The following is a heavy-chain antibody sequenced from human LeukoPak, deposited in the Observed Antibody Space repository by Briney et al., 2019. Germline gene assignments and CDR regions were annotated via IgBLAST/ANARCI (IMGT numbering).Heavy chain of an antibody. D-gene: IGHD6-19*01. J-gene: IGHJ4*02. CDR2: INPSGGST. V-gene: IGHV1-46*01. CDR3: ARDFSSGFSY. CDR1: GYTFTISY. Sequence: GASVKVSCKASGYTFTISYMHWVRQAPGQGLEWMGIINPSGGSTSYAQKFQGRVTTTRDTSTSTVYMELSSLRSEDTAVYYCARDFSSGFSYWGQGTLVTVSS.